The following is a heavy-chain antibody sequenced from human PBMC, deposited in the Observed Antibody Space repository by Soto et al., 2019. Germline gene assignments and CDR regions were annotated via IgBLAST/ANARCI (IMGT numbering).Heavy chain of an antibody. D-gene: IGHD3-10*01. Sequence: ASVKVSCKASEYTFTSYDIHWVRQAPGQRLEWMGRINAGNGNTKYSQKFQGRVTMTEDTSTDTAYMELSSLRSEDTAVYYCATEVWFGRTMDVWGKGTTVTVSS. J-gene: IGHJ6*04. CDR2: INAGNGNT. CDR3: ATEVWFGRTMDV. V-gene: IGHV1-3*01. CDR1: EYTFTSYD.